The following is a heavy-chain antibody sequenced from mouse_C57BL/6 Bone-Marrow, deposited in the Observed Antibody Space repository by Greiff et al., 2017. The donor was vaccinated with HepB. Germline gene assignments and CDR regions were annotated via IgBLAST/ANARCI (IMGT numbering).Heavy chain of an antibody. CDR3: ARGGRYDGFAY. V-gene: IGHV1-39*01. CDR2: INPNYGTT. J-gene: IGHJ3*01. CDR1: GYSFTDYN. D-gene: IGHD2-12*01. Sequence: VQLQHSGPELVKPGASVKISCKASGYSFTDYNMNWVKQSNGKSLEWIGVINPNYGTTSYNQKFKGKATLTVDQSTSTDYMQLNSLTSEDTAVYYCARGGRYDGFAYWGQGTLVTVSA.